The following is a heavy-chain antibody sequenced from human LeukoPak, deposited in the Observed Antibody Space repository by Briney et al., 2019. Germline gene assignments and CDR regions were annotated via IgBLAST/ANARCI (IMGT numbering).Heavy chain of an antibody. CDR3: ARGLMYYDILTGYYSGYWFDP. J-gene: IGHJ5*02. D-gene: IGHD3-9*01. V-gene: IGHV4-39*07. Sequence: PSETLSLTCTVSGGSISSSSYYWGWIRQPPGKGLEWIGSIYYSGSTYYNPSLKSRVTISVDTSKNQFSLKLSSVTAADTAVYYCARGLMYYDILTGYYSGYWFDPWGQGTLVTVSS. CDR1: GGSISSSSYY. CDR2: IYYSGST.